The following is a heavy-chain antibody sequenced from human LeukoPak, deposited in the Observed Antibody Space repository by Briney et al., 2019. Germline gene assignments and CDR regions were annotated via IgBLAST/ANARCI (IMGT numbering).Heavy chain of an antibody. CDR1: GGSFSGYY. V-gene: IGHV4-34*01. J-gene: IGHJ4*02. CDR2: IYYTGNT. CDR3: ARQTGSGLFILP. D-gene: IGHD3/OR15-3a*01. Sequence: SETLSLTCAVYGGSFSGYYWSWIRQPPGKGLEWIGSIYYTGNTYYNASLKSRVTISIDTSKNQFSLKLTSVTAADTAVYYCARQTGSGLFILPGGQGTLVTVSS.